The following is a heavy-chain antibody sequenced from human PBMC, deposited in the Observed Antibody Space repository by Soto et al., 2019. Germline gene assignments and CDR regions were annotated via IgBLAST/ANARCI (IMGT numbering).Heavy chain of an antibody. CDR2: LYSDGRT. Sequence: PGGSLRLSCAASGFTVSSNYMTWVRQAPGKGLEWVSVLYSDGRTAYADSAKGRFTISRDISKNAVYLQMNSLRAEDTAVYHCARESSDNSGYYQIDYWGQGTLVTVSS. CDR3: ARESSDNSGYYQIDY. J-gene: IGHJ4*02. D-gene: IGHD3-22*01. V-gene: IGHV3-53*01. CDR1: GFTVSSNY.